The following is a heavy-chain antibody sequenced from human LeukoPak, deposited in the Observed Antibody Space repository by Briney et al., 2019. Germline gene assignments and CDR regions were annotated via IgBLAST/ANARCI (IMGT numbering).Heavy chain of an antibody. Sequence: SSETLSLTCTVSGGSISSSSYYWGWIRQPPGKGLEWIGNIYYSGSSYYNLSLKSRITISVDTSKNQFSLKLSSVTAADTAVYYCVILARRDSCYPYWGQGTLVTVSS. CDR3: VILARRDSCYPY. J-gene: IGHJ4*02. CDR2: IYYSGSS. D-gene: IGHD2-15*01. V-gene: IGHV4-39*01. CDR1: GGSISSSSYY.